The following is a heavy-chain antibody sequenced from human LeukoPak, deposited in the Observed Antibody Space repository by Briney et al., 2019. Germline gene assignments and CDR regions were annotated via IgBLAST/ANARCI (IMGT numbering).Heavy chain of an antibody. CDR3: TKDSVAMVTTSDY. J-gene: IGHJ4*02. D-gene: IGHD5-18*01. CDR2: ISWNSGII. CDR1: GFTFHDYA. V-gene: IGHV3-9*01. Sequence: PGRSLRLSCAASGFTFHDYAMHWVRQAPGKGLEWVSGISWNSGIIGYADSVKGRFTTSRDSAKNSLYLQMNSLRPEDTALYYCTKDSVAMVTTSDYWGQGTLVTVSS.